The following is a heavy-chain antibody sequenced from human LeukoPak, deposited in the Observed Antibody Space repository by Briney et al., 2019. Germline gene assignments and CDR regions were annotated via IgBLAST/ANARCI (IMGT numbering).Heavy chain of an antibody. D-gene: IGHD3-9*01. CDR2: ISAYNGNT. Sequence: ASVKVSCKASGYTFTTYAISWVRQAPGQGLEWMGWISAYNGNTNYAQKLQGRVTMTTDTSTSTAYMELRSLRSDDTAVYYCAREGWLTGTYYYYYMDVWGKGTTVTVSS. V-gene: IGHV1-18*01. CDR1: GYTFTTYA. CDR3: AREGWLTGTYYYYYMDV. J-gene: IGHJ6*03.